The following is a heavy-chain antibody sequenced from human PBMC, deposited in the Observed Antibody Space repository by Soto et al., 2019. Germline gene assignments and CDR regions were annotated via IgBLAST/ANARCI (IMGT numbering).Heavy chain of an antibody. CDR2: ISGSGVST. V-gene: IGHV3-23*01. J-gene: IGHJ4*02. D-gene: IGHD3-10*02. CDR3: AKDNDRGVINYFDY. CDR1: GFTFSSYA. Sequence: GGSLRLSCAASGFTFSSYAMSWVRQAPGKGLEWVSAISGSGVSTYYADSVKGRFTISRDNSKNTLYLQMNSLRAEDTAVYYCAKDNDRGVINYFDYWGQGTLVTVSS.